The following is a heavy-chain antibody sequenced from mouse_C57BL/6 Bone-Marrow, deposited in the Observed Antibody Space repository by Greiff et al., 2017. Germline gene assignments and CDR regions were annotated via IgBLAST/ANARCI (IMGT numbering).Heavy chain of an antibody. CDR1: GYTFTSYW. D-gene: IGHD1-1*01. V-gene: IGHV1-52*01. CDR2: IDPSVSET. Sequence: QVQLQQPGAELVRPGSSVKLSCKASGYTFTSYWMHWVKQRPIQGLEWIGNIDPSVSETHYNQKFKDKATLTVDKSSSTAYMQLSSLTSEDSAVYYCARHGSSWNWYSDVWGTGTTVTVSS. J-gene: IGHJ1*03. CDR3: ARHGSSWNWYSDV.